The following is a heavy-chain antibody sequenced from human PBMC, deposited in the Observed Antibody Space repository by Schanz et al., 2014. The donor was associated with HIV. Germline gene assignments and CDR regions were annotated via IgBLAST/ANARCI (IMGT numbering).Heavy chain of an antibody. J-gene: IGHJ6*02. CDR3: ASANDYGYSFYEIHL. D-gene: IGHD4-17*01. CDR2: ISVSGGST. CDR1: GFTFSSLH. V-gene: IGHV3-23*04. Sequence: EVQLVESGGGLIQPGGSLRLSCAASGFTFSSLHMSWVRQAPGKGLVWVSVISVSGGSTYYADSVKGRFTISRDSSNNTVYMYMTRHRPRDTAAYYCASANDYGYSFYEIHLWGQGTTVTVSS.